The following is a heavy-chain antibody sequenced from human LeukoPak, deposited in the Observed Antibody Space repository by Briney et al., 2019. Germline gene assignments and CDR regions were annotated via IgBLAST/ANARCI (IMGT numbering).Heavy chain of an antibody. CDR2: INPNSGGT. CDR3: ACQNWAAGTGWFDP. D-gene: IGHD6-19*01. J-gene: IGHJ5*02. Sequence: GASVKVSCKASGYTFTGYYMHWVRQAPGQGLEWMGWINPNSGGTNYAQKFQGWVTMTRDTSISTAYMELSRLRSDDTAVYYCACQNWAAGTGWFDPWGQGTLVTVSS. V-gene: IGHV1-2*04. CDR1: GYTFTGYY.